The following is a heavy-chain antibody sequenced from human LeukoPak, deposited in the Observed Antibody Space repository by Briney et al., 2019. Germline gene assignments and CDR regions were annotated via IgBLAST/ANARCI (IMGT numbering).Heavy chain of an antibody. D-gene: IGHD4-17*01. CDR2: MNPNSGNT. Sequence: ASVKVSCKASGYTFTSYDINWVRQATGQGLEWMGWMNPNSGNTGYAQKFQGRVTMTRNTSISTAYMELSSPRSEDTAVYYCARGRRYGEDYYYMDVWGKGTTVTVSS. CDR1: GYTFTSYD. J-gene: IGHJ6*03. CDR3: ARGRRYGEDYYYMDV. V-gene: IGHV1-8*01.